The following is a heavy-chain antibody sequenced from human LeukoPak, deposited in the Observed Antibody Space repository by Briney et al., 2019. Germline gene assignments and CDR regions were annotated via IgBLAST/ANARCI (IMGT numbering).Heavy chain of an antibody. J-gene: IGHJ4*02. V-gene: IGHV3-33*01. Sequence: PGTSLRLSCAAPGFTFNSYAMHWVRQAPGKGLEWVAVIWYDGTNKYYTDSVKGRFTISRDNSKNTVYLQMNRLRAEDTAVYYCASDILTGYNETNFWGQGTLVTDSS. D-gene: IGHD3-9*01. CDR2: IWYDGTNK. CDR1: GFTFNSYA. CDR3: ASDILTGYNETNF.